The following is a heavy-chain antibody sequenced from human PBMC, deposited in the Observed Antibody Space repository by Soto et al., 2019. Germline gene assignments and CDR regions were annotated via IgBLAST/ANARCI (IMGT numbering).Heavy chain of an antibody. V-gene: IGHV1-69*02. D-gene: IGHD2-15*01. CDR1: GGTFSSYT. CDR2: IIPILGIA. CDR3: ARVGCSGGSCYSSWFDP. J-gene: IGHJ5*02. Sequence: SVKVSCKASGGTFSSYTISWVRQAPGQGLEWMGRIIPILGIANYAQKFQGRVTITADKSTSTAYMELSSLRSEDTAVYYCARVGCSGGSCYSSWFDPWGQGTLVTVS.